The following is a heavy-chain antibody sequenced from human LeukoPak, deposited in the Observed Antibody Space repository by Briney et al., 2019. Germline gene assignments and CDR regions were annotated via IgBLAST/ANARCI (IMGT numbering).Heavy chain of an antibody. Sequence: PGGSPRLSCSTFGFNVSSNYKRWFRQAPGKGLGWVSVIYSGGRTYYADSVKGRFTISRDNSKNTLYLQMNSLRAEDTAVYYCARVGYNSGWYRHWGQGILVTVSS. CDR2: IYSGGRT. CDR3: ARVGYNSGWYRH. D-gene: IGHD6-19*01. CDR1: GFNVSSNY. J-gene: IGHJ4*02. V-gene: IGHV3-53*01.